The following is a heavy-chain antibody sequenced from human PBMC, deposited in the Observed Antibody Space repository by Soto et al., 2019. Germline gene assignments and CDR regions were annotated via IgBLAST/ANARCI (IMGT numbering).Heavy chain of an antibody. CDR1: GFTFSSYA. J-gene: IGHJ3*02. D-gene: IGHD2-15*01. CDR2: ISGSGGST. CDR3: ATDGEDCSGGSCMLDGFDI. V-gene: IGHV3-23*01. Sequence: PGESLKISCAASGFTFSSYAMSWVRQAPGKGLEWVSAISGSGGSTYYADSVKGRFTISSDNSKNTLYLQMNSLRAEDTAVYYCATDGEDCSGGSCMLDGFDIWGQGTMVTVSS.